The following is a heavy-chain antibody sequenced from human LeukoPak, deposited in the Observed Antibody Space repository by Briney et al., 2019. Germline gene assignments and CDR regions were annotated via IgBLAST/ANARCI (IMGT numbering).Heavy chain of an antibody. J-gene: IGHJ3*02. CDR1: GGSISSGGYY. V-gene: IGHV4-31*03. CDR3: ARAAWRGTNSRDAFDI. CDR2: IYYSGTT. D-gene: IGHD4/OR15-4a*01. Sequence: PSETLSLTCTVSGGSISSGGYYWSWIRQHPGKGLEWIGYIYYSGTTYYNPSLRSRITISVNTSKSQFSLNLSSVTAADTAVYYCARAAWRGTNSRDAFDIWGQGTMVAVSS.